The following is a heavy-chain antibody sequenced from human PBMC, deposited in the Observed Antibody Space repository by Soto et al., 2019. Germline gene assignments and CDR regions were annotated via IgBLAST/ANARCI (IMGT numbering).Heavy chain of an antibody. CDR3: AKGASTTVFAFNDY. V-gene: IGHV3-9*01. D-gene: IGHD4-17*01. J-gene: IGHJ4*02. Sequence: EVQLVESGGGLVQPGRSLRLSCAASGFTFDDYAMHWVRQPPGKGLEWVPIISWNSGNLGYADSVKGRFTISRDNTKNSLYLQMNSLSSEETALNYCAKGASTTVFAFNDYWGQGTLVTVSS. CDR1: GFTFDDYA. CDR2: ISWNSGNL.